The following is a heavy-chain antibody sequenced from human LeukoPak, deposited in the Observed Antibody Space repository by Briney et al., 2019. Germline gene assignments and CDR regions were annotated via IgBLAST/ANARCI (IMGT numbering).Heavy chain of an antibody. Sequence: TGGSLRLSCTASGFTFSAYAMMWVRQPPGKGPEWVSAIRGGGGSAFYADSVKGRSTISRDNSEYTLFLQMNSLRAEDTAVYYCARDPNGDYIGAFDMWGPGTMVTVSS. CDR1: GFTFSAYA. CDR3: ARDPNGDYIGAFDM. D-gene: IGHD4-17*01. CDR2: IRGGGGSA. J-gene: IGHJ3*02. V-gene: IGHV3-23*01.